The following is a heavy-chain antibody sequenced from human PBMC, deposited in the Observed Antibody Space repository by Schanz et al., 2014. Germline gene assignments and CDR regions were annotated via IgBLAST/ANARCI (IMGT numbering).Heavy chain of an antibody. CDR1: GFTFSTHA. Sequence: VQLVESGGGVVQPGRSLRLSCAASGFTFSTHAMHWVRQAPGKGLEWVALVSSDGNNDYYTDSVKGRFTISRDNSKNTVHLQMNSLRAEDTAVYYCAKYRGYYRVSGSYRELEYWGQGTLNAVSS. CDR2: VSSDGNND. V-gene: IGHV3-30*18. D-gene: IGHD3-10*01. J-gene: IGHJ4*02. CDR3: AKYRGYYRVSGSYRELEY.